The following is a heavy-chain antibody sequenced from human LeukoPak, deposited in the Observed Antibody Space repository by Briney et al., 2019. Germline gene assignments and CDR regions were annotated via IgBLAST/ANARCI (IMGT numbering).Heavy chain of an antibody. CDR2: INSDGVST. D-gene: IGHD3-10*01. Sequence: PGGSLRLSCAASKFTFNNYWMYWVRQAPGKGPVWVSRINSDGVSTAYADSVKGRFTISRDNAKNTLYLQINSLRAEDTAVYYCASASTGVTLDYWGQGTLVTVSS. V-gene: IGHV3-74*01. J-gene: IGHJ4*02. CDR1: KFTFNNYW. CDR3: ASASTGVTLDY.